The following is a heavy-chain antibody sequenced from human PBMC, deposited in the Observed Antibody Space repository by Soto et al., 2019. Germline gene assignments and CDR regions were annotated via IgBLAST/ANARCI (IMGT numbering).Heavy chain of an antibody. V-gene: IGHV3-48*02. CDR3: ARGGSSSDNGMDV. J-gene: IGHJ6*02. D-gene: IGHD3-16*01. Sequence: EVQLEESGGGLVQPGGSLRLSCAASGFTFSRYTMNWVRQTPGKGLEWVSYISSGSLSIYYADSVMGRFTVSRDNAKNSLFLQMNSLRDEDTAVYYCARGGSSSDNGMDVWGQGTTVTVSS. CDR2: ISSGSLSI. CDR1: GFTFSRYT.